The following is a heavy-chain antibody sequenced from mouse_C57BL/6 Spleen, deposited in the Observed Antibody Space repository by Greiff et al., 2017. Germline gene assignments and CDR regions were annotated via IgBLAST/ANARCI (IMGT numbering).Heavy chain of an antibody. CDR2: ISYDGSN. Sequence: EVKLVESGPGLVKPSQSLSLTCSVTGYSITSGYYWNWIRQFPGNKLEWIGYISYDGSNNYNPSLKNRISIPRATSKNQFFLKLNSVTTEDTATYYCAREDDGYYSWFAYWGQGTLVTVSA. CDR1: GYSITSGYY. J-gene: IGHJ3*01. D-gene: IGHD2-3*01. V-gene: IGHV3-6*01. CDR3: AREDDGYYSWFAY.